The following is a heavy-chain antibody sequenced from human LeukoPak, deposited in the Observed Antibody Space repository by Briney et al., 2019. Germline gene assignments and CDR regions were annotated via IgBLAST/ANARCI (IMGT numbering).Heavy chain of an antibody. V-gene: IGHV3-53*01. J-gene: IGHJ5*02. Sequence: GGSLRLSCAASGFTVSSNYMSCVRQAPGKGLEWVSVIYSGGSTYYADSVKGRFTISRDNSKNTLYLQMNSLRAEDTAVYYCARDGRFSSGSSNWFDPWGQGTLVTVSS. CDR2: IYSGGST. CDR1: GFTVSSNY. CDR3: ARDGRFSSGSSNWFDP. D-gene: IGHD6-19*01.